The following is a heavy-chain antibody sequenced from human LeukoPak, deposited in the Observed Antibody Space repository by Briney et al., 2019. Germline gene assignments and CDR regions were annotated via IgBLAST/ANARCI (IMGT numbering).Heavy chain of an antibody. CDR2: ISGSGAST. Sequence: GGSLRLSCVASGFTFNSYAMSWVRQAPGKGLEWVSAISGSGASTYYPNAVRGRFTISRDNSKDTLFLQMDSLRTEDTAVYYCAREIPNAFDIWGQGTMVTVSS. CDR1: GFTFNSYA. J-gene: IGHJ3*02. CDR3: AREIPNAFDI. V-gene: IGHV3-23*01.